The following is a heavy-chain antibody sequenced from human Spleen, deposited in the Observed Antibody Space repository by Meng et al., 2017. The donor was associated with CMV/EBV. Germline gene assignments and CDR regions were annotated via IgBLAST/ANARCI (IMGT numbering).Heavy chain of an antibody. CDR1: GYSFTTYG. V-gene: IGHV1-8*02. CDR2: MNPNSGNT. D-gene: IGHD3-16*01. Sequence: SCKASGYSFTTYGITWVRLAPGQGLEWMGWMNPNSGNTGYAQKFQGRVTMTRNTSISTAYMELSSLRSEDTAVYYCARTRGGYFDYWGQGTLVTVSS. CDR3: ARTRGGYFDY. J-gene: IGHJ4*02.